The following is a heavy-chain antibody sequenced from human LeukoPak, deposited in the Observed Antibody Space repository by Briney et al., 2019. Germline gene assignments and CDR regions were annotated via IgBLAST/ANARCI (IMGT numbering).Heavy chain of an antibody. D-gene: IGHD3-22*01. CDR3: ARVRDYYDSSGYYYVRQYYFDY. Sequence: SETLSLTCTVSGGSISSYYWSWIRQPPGKGLEWIGYIYYSGSTNYNPSLKSRVTISVDTSKNQFSLKLSSVTAADTAVYYCARVRDYYDSSGYYYVRQYYFDYWGQGTLVTVSS. J-gene: IGHJ4*02. V-gene: IGHV4-59*01. CDR2: IYYSGST. CDR1: GGSISSYY.